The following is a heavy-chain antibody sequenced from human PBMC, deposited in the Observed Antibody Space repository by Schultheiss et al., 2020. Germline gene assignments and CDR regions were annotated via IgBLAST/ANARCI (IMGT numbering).Heavy chain of an antibody. CDR2: ISSSGSTI. V-gene: IGHV3-11*01. CDR1: GFTFSDYY. CDR3: AKGPHHLTYYYYGMDV. Sequence: GGSLRLSCAASGFTFSDYYMSWIRQAPGKGLEWVSYISSSGSTIYYADSVKGRFTISRDNAKNSLYLQMNSLRAEDTAVYYCAKGPHHLTYYYYGMDVWGQGTTVTVSS. J-gene: IGHJ6*02.